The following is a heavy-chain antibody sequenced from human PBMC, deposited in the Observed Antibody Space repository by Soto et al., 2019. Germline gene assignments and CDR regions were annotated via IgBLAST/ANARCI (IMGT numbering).Heavy chain of an antibody. V-gene: IGHV4-30-4*01. CDR3: ARGLRSTVTTYWYFDL. J-gene: IGHJ2*01. CDR2: IYYSGST. Sequence: QVQLQESGPGLVKPSQTLSLTCTVSGGSISSGDYYWSWIRQPPGKGLEWIGYIYYSGSTYYNPSLKSRVTMPVDTAKNQFPLKLSFVTAADTAVYYCARGLRSTVTTYWYFDLWGRGTLVTVSS. CDR1: GGSISSGDYY. D-gene: IGHD4-17*01.